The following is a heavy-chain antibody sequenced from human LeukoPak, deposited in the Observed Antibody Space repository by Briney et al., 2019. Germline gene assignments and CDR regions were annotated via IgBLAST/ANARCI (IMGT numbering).Heavy chain of an antibody. CDR1: GYTFTGYY. V-gene: IGHV1-2*02. D-gene: IGHD3-10*01. J-gene: IGHJ4*02. CDR2: INPNSGGT. Sequence: ASVKVSCKASGYTFTGYYMHWVRQAPGQGLEWMGWINPNSGGTNYAQKFQGRVTMTRDTSISTAYMELSRLRSDDTAVYYCARDYYGSGSYYHWGQGTLVTVSS. CDR3: ARDYYGSGSYYH.